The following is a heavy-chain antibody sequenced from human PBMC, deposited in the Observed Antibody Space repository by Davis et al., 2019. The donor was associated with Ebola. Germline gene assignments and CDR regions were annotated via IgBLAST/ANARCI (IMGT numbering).Heavy chain of an antibody. CDR2: MNPNSGNT. D-gene: IGHD4-11*01. CDR1: GYTFTSYD. V-gene: IGHV1-8*01. CDR3: ARDMTTDFYYYGMDV. Sequence: ASVKVSCKASGYTFTSYDINWVRQATGQGLEWMGWMNPNSGNTGYAQKFQGRVTMTRNTSISTAYMELSSLRSEDTAVYYCARDMTTDFYYYGMDVWGQGTTVTVSS. J-gene: IGHJ6*02.